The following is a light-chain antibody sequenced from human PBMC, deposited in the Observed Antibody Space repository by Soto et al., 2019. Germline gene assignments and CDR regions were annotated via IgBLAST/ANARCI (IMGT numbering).Light chain of an antibody. CDR1: SSDVGGYNY. V-gene: IGLV2-14*01. CDR2: EVS. J-gene: IGLJ2*01. Sequence: QSVLTQPASVSGSPGQSITISCTGTSSDVGGYNYVSWYQQHPGKAPKLMIYEVSYRPSGVSNRFSASKSGNTASLTISRLQAEDEADYYCSSYTSSSTVLFGGGTKLTVL. CDR3: SSYTSSSTVL.